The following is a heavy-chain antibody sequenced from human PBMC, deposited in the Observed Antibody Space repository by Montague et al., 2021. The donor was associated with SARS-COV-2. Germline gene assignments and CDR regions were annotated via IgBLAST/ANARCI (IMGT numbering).Heavy chain of an antibody. CDR2: IWYDGSNQ. CDR1: GFTFSSYD. J-gene: IGHJ6*01. Sequence: SLRLSCAASGFTFSSYDMHWVRQAPGKGLEWVAVIWYDGSNQYYGDSXKVRFTISRDNSKNTLYLQMNSLRAEDTAVYYCAREYSAPRWFGEYNRYGMDVWGQGTTDTVAS. D-gene: IGHD3-10*01. CDR3: AREYSAPRWFGEYNRYGMDV. V-gene: IGHV3-33*08.